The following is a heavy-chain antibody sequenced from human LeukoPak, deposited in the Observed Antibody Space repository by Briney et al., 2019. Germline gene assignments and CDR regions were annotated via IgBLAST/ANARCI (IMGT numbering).Heavy chain of an antibody. CDR2: IKQDGNEK. V-gene: IGHV3-7*01. CDR1: GFTFSSSS. J-gene: IGHJ4*02. Sequence: GGSLRLSCAASGFTFSSSSMNRFRQAPGKGLEWVANIKQDGNEKYYVDSVRGRFTISRGNAKNSLDLQMNSLRAEDTAFYYCARDKGYSKTFDYWGQGTLITVSS. CDR3: ARDKGYSKTFDY. D-gene: IGHD6-13*01.